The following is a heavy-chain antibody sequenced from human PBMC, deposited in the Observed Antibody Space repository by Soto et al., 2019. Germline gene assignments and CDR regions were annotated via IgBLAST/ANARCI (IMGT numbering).Heavy chain of an antibody. V-gene: IGHV4-4*07. CDR3: ARGYRSSTSCYTWWFDP. J-gene: IGHJ5*02. Sequence: SETLSLRCTVSGGSISSYYWSWIRQPAGKGLEWIGRIYTSGSTNYNPSLKSRVTMSVDTPKNQFSLKLSSVTAADTAVYYCARGYRSSTSCYTWWFDPWGQGTLVTVSS. D-gene: IGHD2-2*02. CDR2: IYTSGST. CDR1: GGSISSYY.